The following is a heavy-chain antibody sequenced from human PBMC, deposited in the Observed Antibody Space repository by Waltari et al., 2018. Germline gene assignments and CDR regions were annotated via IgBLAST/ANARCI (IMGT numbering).Heavy chain of an antibody. V-gene: IGHV1-69*10. CDR1: GGTFSSYA. D-gene: IGHD5-18*01. J-gene: IGHJ5*02. CDR2: IIPILGIA. CDR3: ARDQNPRTGYATVDTAMINWFDP. Sequence: QVQLVQSGAEVKKPGSSVKVSCKASGGTFSSYAISWVRQAPGQGLEWMGGIIPILGIANYAQKFQGRVTITADKSTSTAYMELSSLRSEDTAVYYCARDQNPRTGYATVDTAMINWFDPWGQGTLVTVSS.